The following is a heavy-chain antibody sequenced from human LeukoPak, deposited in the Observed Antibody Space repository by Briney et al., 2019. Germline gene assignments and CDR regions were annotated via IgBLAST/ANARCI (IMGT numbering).Heavy chain of an antibody. Sequence: PGGSLGLSCAASGFTFSNAWMSWVRQAPGKGLEWVGRIKSKTDGGTTDYAAPVKGRFTISRDDSKNTLYLQMNSLKTEDTAVYYCTTDLCSGGSCYLLSYYYGMDVWGKGTTVTVSS. CDR3: TTDLCSGGSCYLLSYYYGMDV. D-gene: IGHD2-15*01. J-gene: IGHJ6*04. CDR2: IKSKTDGGTT. CDR1: GFTFSNAW. V-gene: IGHV3-15*01.